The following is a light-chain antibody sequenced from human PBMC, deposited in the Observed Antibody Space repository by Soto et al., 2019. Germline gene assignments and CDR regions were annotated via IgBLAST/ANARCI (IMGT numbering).Light chain of an antibody. CDR2: GAS. Sequence: IQMTQSPSTLSGSVGDRVTITCRASQTISSWLAWYQQKPGKAPKLLIYGASSLASGVPSRFSGSGSGTEFTLTISSLQPDDFATYYCQHYNSYSEAFGQGTKVDNK. V-gene: IGKV1-5*01. CDR3: QHYNSYSEA. CDR1: QTISSW. J-gene: IGKJ1*01.